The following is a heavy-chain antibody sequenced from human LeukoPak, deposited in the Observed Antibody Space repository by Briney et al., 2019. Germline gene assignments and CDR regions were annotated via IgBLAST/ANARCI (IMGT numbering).Heavy chain of an antibody. CDR3: ARAEDYGGKLFSDY. CDR2: INPNSGGT. Sequence: ASVKVSCKASGYTFTAYYMHWVRQAPGQGLDGMGRINPNSGGTNYAQKFQGRVTMTRDTSISTAYMELSRLRSDDTAVYYCARAEDYGGKLFSDYWGQGTLVTVSS. CDR1: GYTFTAYY. J-gene: IGHJ4*02. V-gene: IGHV1-2*06. D-gene: IGHD4-23*01.